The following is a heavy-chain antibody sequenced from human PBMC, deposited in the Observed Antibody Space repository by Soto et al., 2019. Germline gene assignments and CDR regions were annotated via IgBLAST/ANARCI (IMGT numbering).Heavy chain of an antibody. J-gene: IGHJ4*02. CDR3: ARAYYFGSGTSYTLYY. Sequence: PGGSLRLSCAASGFTFSNYGMHWVRQAPGKGLEWVAVISDDGVSKYYADSVQGRFTISRDNSESVVLLQMNSLRPDDTALYFCARAYYFGSGTSYTLYYWGQGTLVTVSS. V-gene: IGHV3-30*03. D-gene: IGHD3-10*01. CDR1: GFTFSNYG. CDR2: ISDDGVSK.